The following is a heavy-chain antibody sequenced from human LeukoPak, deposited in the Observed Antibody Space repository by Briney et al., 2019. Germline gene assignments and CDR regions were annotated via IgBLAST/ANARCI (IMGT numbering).Heavy chain of an antibody. V-gene: IGHV4-4*07. J-gene: IGHJ5*01. D-gene: IGHD6-19*01. CDR1: GGSISNYF. CDR3: ARVAVLPGRPMGWFDS. CDR2: IYSDGST. Sequence: SETLSLTCTVSGGSISNYFWTWIRQPAGKGLEWIGRIYSDGSTNYNPSLQSRVTISLDKSKNQFSLKMTSVTAADTAVYSCARVAVLPGRPMGWFDSWGQGMLVTVSS.